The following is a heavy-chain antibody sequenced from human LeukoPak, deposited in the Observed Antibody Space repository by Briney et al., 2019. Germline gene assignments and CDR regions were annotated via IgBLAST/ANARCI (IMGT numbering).Heavy chain of an antibody. V-gene: IGHV1-69*04. D-gene: IGHD6-19*01. J-gene: IGHJ4*02. CDR1: GGTFSSYA. CDR3: AKDPPIAVAGTGAPSDY. Sequence: SVKVSCKASGGTFSSYAISWVRQAPGQGLEWMGRIIPIFGIANYTQNYQGRDTITADKSTSTAYMKLSSLRSEDTAVYYCAKDPPIAVAGTGAPSDYWGQGTLVTVSS. CDR2: IIPIFGIA.